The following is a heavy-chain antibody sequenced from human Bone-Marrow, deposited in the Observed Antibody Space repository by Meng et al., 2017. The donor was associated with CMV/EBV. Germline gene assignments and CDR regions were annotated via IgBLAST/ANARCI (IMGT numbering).Heavy chain of an antibody. V-gene: IGHV1-2*02. D-gene: IGHD1-7*01. CDR2: INPNSGGT. CDR3: ARAKRELNQRIMFAFDI. J-gene: IGHJ3*02. CDR1: GYGFNAYN. Sequence: ASVKVSCKASGYGFNAYNFHWVRQAPGQGLEWMGWINPNSGGTNYAQKFQGRVTMTRDTSISTAYMELSRLRSDDTAVYYCARAKRELNQRIMFAFDIWGQGTMVTVSS.